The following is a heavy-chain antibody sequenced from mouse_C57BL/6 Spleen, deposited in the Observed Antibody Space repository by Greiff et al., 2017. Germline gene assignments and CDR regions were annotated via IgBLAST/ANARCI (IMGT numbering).Heavy chain of an antibody. CDR3: ARQGIYDGYYYAMDY. J-gene: IGHJ4*01. CDR1: GYTFTSYW. D-gene: IGHD2-3*01. CDR2: IDPSDSYT. V-gene: IGHV1-59*01. Sequence: VQLQQPGAELVRPGTSVKLSCKASGYTFTSYWMHWVKQRPGQGLEWIGVIDPSDSYTNYNQKFKGKATLTVDTSSSTAYMQLSSLTSEDSAVYYCARQGIYDGYYYAMDYWGQGTSVTVSS.